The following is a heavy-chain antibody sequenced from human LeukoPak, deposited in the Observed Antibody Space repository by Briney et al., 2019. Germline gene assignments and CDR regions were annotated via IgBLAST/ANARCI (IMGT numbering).Heavy chain of an antibody. D-gene: IGHD5-18*01. CDR2: IKRDGREK. CDR1: GFTFSSYW. Sequence: PAGSLRLSCAASGFTFSSYWMSWVRQAPGKGLEWVANIKRDGREKYHVDSVKGRFTISRDNAKNSLYLQMNSLRDEDTAVYYCAREGYISGYGVIDYWGQGTLVTVSS. J-gene: IGHJ4*02. CDR3: AREGYISGYGVIDY. V-gene: IGHV3-7*01.